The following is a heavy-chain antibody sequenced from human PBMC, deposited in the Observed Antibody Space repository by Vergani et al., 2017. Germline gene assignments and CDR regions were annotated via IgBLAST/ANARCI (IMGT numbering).Heavy chain of an antibody. Sequence: EVQLLESGGSLKQPGGSVRLSCAASGFTFSTYAMHWVRQAPGKGLAWVSALTGGGGSTYYADSFKGRFIISRDNSRDTLYLQMNSLRPEDTATYYCVKDAGDYENFFDSWGEGALVTVSS. J-gene: IGHJ4*02. CDR2: LTGGGGST. D-gene: IGHD4-17*01. CDR1: GFTFSTYA. CDR3: VKDAGDYENFFDS. V-gene: IGHV3-23*01.